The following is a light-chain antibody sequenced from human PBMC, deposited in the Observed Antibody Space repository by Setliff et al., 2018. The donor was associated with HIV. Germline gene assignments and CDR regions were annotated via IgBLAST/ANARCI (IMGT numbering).Light chain of an antibody. CDR1: STDVGGYDY. CDR3: CSYTSRSTRV. J-gene: IGLJ1*01. Sequence: QSVLAQPASVSGSPGQSITISCTGTSTDVGGYDYVSWYQQLPGKAPKLIIFEVTNRPSGISLRFSGSKSGNTASLTISGVQAEDEADYYCCSYTSRSTRVFGTGTKGTV. V-gene: IGLV2-14*01. CDR2: EVT.